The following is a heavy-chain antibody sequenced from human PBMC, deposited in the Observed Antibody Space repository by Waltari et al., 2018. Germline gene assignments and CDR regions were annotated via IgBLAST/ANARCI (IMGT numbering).Heavy chain of an antibody. Sequence: QVQLQESGPGLVKPSQTLSLTCTVSGDSITLGGYFWNWIRQHPGKGLEWLGYIYFSGSTYYNPSLRGQITMSRDTSKNQVSLELSSVTAADTAVYYCARGSSGWNWLDPWGQGTLVTVSS. V-gene: IGHV4-31*01. CDR1: GDSITLGGYF. CDR3: ARGSSGWNWLDP. CDR2: IYFSGST. D-gene: IGHD6-19*01. J-gene: IGHJ5*02.